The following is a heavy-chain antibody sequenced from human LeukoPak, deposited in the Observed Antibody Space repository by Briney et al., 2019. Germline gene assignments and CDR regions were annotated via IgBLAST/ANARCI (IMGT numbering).Heavy chain of an antibody. J-gene: IGHJ4*02. CDR2: ISSGGSTI. CDR3: ARGLPRDYYGSGSYYLFDY. CDR1: GFTFSSYE. D-gene: IGHD3-10*01. Sequence: PGGSLRLSCAASGFTFSSYEMNWVRQAPGKGLEWVSYISSGGSTIYYADSVKGRFTISRDNAKNSLYLQMNSLRAEDTAVYYCARGLPRDYYGSGSYYLFDYWGQGTLVTVSS. V-gene: IGHV3-48*03.